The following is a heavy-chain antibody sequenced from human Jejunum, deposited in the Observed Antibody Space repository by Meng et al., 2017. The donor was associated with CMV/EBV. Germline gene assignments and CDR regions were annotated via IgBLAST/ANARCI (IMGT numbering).Heavy chain of an antibody. V-gene: IGHV3-30*04. CDR3: ARGGPADCSSTSCHTYYFDY. CDR1: YA. J-gene: IGHJ4*02. D-gene: IGHD2-2*01. CDR2: ISHDGYNK. Sequence: YAMHWVRQAPGKGLEWVTVISHDGYNKYFADSVKGRFTISRDNSKSTLYLQMNSLRSEDSAVYFCARGGPADCSSTSCHTYYFDYWGQGTLVTVSS.